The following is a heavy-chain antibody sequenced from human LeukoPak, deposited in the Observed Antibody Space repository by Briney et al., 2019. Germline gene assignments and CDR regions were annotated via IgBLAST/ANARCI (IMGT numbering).Heavy chain of an antibody. V-gene: IGHV1-18*01. D-gene: IGHD3-3*01. Sequence: ASVKVSCKASGYTFTRYGISWVRQAPGQGLEWMGWISAYNGNTNYAQKLQGRVTMTTDTSTSTAYMELRSLRSDDTAVYYCARDGVGVRFLEWLLYEDYYFDYWGQGTLVTVSS. CDR2: ISAYNGNT. J-gene: IGHJ4*02. CDR3: ARDGVGVRFLEWLLYEDYYFDY. CDR1: GYTFTRYG.